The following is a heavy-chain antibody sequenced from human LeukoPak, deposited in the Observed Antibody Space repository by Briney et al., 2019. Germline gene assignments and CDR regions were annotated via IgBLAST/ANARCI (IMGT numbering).Heavy chain of an antibody. CDR2: INPKSGGT. V-gene: IGHV1-2*02. D-gene: IGHD2-15*01. Sequence: ASVKVSCKASGYTFTDYYMHWVRQAPGQGLEWMGWINPKSGGTNYAQKFQGRVTMTRDTSISTAYMELSRLSSDDTAVYYCARASLAATWSSYLDYWGQGTLVTVSS. CDR3: ARASLAATWSSYLDY. J-gene: IGHJ4*02. CDR1: GYTFTDYY.